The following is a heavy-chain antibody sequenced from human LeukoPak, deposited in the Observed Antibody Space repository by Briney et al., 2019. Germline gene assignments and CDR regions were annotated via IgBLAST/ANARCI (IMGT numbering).Heavy chain of an antibody. Sequence: GGSLRLSGAASGFIFTNAWMSWVRQAPGKGLEWVGRIKSKTDGGTTDYAAPVKGRFTISRDDSKNTLYLQMNSLKTEDTAVYYCNTLLDYTTPWGQGTLVTVSS. J-gene: IGHJ5*02. V-gene: IGHV3-15*01. CDR3: NTLLDYTTP. CDR1: GFIFTNAW. D-gene: IGHD4-11*01. CDR2: IKSKTDGGTT.